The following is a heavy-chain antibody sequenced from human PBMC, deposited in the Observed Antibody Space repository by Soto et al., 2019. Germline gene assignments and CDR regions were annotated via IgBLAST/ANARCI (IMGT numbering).Heavy chain of an antibody. CDR1: GGSVSSGSYY. CDR3: ARGYLLQSESYFINWFDP. J-gene: IGHJ5*02. Sequence: SETLSLTCTVSGGSVSSGSYYWSWIRQPPGKGLEWIGYIYYSGSTNYNPSLKSRVTISLDTSKNQFSLYLKSVTAADTALYYCARGYLLQSESYFINWFDPWGQGTQVTVSS. CDR2: IYYSGST. D-gene: IGHD3-10*01. V-gene: IGHV4-61*01.